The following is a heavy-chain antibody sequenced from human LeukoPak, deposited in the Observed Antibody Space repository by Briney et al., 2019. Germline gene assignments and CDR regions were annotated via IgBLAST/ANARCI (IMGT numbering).Heavy chain of an antibody. CDR3: ARADYDFWSGYWRSAGMDV. CDR2: IYPGDSDT. D-gene: IGHD3-3*01. Sequence: GASLQISCKGSGYSFTSYWIGWVRPLPGKGLEWMGIIYPGDSDTRYSPSFQGQVTISADKSISTAYLQWSSLKASDTAMYYCARADYDFWSGYWRSAGMDVWGQGTTVTVSS. CDR1: GYSFTSYW. J-gene: IGHJ6*02. V-gene: IGHV5-51*01.